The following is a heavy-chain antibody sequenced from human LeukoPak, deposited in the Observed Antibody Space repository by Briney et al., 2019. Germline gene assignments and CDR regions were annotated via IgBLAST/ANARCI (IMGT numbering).Heavy chain of an antibody. CDR3: ARSPSIIAAFDY. CDR2: IWYDGSNK. Sequence: PGGSLRLSCAASGFTFSSYGMHWVRQAPGKGLEWVAVIWYDGSNKYYADSVKGRFTISRDNSKNTLYLQMNSLRAKDTAVYYCARSPSIIAAFDYWGQGTLVTVSS. J-gene: IGHJ4*02. V-gene: IGHV3-33*01. CDR1: GFTFSSYG. D-gene: IGHD6-13*01.